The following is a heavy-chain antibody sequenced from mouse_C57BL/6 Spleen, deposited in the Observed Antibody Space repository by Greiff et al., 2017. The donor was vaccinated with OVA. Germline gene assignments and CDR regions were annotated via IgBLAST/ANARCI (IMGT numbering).Heavy chain of an antibody. J-gene: IGHJ3*01. CDR1: GYTFTSYW. Sequence: VQLHQPGAELVKPGASVKLSCKASGYTFTSYWMQWVKQRPGQGLEWIGEIDPSDSYTNYNQKFKGKATLTVDTSSSTAYMQLSSLTSEDSAVYYCARNVIYYGSRGFAYWGQGTLVTVSA. CDR3: ARNVIYYGSRGFAY. CDR2: IDPSDSYT. D-gene: IGHD2-2*01. V-gene: IGHV1-50*01.